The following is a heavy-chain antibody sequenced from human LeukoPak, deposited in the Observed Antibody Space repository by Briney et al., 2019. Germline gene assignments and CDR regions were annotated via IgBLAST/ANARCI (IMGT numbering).Heavy chain of an antibody. CDR1: GGSFSGYY. Sequence: PSETLSLTCAVYGGSFSGYYWSWIRQPPGKGLEWIGEINHSGSTNYNLSLKSRLTISVDTSKNQFSLKLSSVTAADTAVYYCAGTRRYCSGGSCYNWFDPWGQGTLVTVSS. CDR2: INHSGST. V-gene: IGHV4-34*01. CDR3: AGTRRYCSGGSCYNWFDP. J-gene: IGHJ5*02. D-gene: IGHD2-15*01.